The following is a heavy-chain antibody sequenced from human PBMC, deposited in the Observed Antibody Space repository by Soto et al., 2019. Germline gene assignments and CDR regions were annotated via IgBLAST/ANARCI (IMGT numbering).Heavy chain of an antibody. J-gene: IGHJ3*02. D-gene: IGHD3-10*01. CDR3: AHPGYYYVSGILNRHDVFAI. Sequence: GGSLRLSCAASGFTFSSYAMSWVRQAPGKGLEWVSAISGSGGSTYYADSVKGRFTISRDNSKNTLYLQMNSLRAEDTAVYYCAHPGYYYVSGILNRHDVFAIWGQGTLVP. CDR2: ISGSGGST. CDR1: GFTFSSYA. V-gene: IGHV3-23*01.